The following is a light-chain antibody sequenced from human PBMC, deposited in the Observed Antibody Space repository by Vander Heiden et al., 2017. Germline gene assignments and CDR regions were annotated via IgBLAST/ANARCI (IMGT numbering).Light chain of an antibody. CDR3: QSYDRSLSGWV. CDR1: SSNIGAGYD. J-gene: IGLJ3*02. Sequence: QSVVTQTPSVSGAPGQRVTISCTGSSSNIGAGYDVHWYQQLPGTAPKLLSYGNNNRPSGVPDRFSGSKSGTSASLAITGLQAEDEADYYCQSYDRSLSGWVFGGGTKLTVL. V-gene: IGLV1-40*01. CDR2: GNN.